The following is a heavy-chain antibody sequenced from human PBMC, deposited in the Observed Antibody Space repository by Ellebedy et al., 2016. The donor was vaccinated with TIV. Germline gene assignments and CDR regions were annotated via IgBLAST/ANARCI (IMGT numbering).Heavy chain of an antibody. CDR3: ARDRGGLRFFDL. CDR2: IGPSGTNI. V-gene: IGHV3-11*04. D-gene: IGHD5/OR15-5a*01. J-gene: IGHJ2*01. CDR1: GFTFSDYY. Sequence: GGSLRLSXAASGFTFSDYYMSWIRQAPGKGLEWVSYIGPSGTNIYYPDSMKGRFTISRDNPKNTLFLQMNSLRVEDTAVYHCARDRGGLRFFDLWGRGALVTVSS.